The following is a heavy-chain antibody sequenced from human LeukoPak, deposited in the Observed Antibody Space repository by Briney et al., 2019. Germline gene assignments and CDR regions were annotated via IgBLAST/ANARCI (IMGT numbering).Heavy chain of an antibody. Sequence: PGGSLRLSCAASGFTFSSYWMHWVRQAPGKGLGWVLGISGSGGSTYYADSVKGRFTISRDNAKNSLYLQMNSLRVEDTAVYYCARRGELLRDNWLDPWGQGALVTVSS. D-gene: IGHD1-26*01. CDR1: GFTFSSYW. V-gene: IGHV3-23*01. CDR3: ARRGELLRDNWLDP. CDR2: ISGSGGST. J-gene: IGHJ5*02.